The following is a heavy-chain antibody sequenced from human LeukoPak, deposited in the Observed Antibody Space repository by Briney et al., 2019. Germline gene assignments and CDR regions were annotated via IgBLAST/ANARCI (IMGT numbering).Heavy chain of an antibody. J-gene: IGHJ4*02. CDR2: IYSDGTT. Sequence: GGSLRLSCTASGFTFTDVWMSWVRQAPGKGLEWVSIIYSDGTTYYADSVKGRFTISRDNSKNTLYLQMSSLRAEDTAVYYCARVHLVAAIEYFDYWGQGTLVTVSS. V-gene: IGHV3-66*01. D-gene: IGHD5-12*01. CDR1: GFTFTDVW. CDR3: ARVHLVAAIEYFDY.